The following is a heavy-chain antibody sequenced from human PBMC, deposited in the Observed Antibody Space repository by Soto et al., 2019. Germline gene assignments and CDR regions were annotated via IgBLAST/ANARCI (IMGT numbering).Heavy chain of an antibody. V-gene: IGHV4-39*01. CDR2: IYYSGST. D-gene: IGHD1-7*01. Sequence: SETLSLTCTVSGGSISSSSYYWGWIRQPPGKGLEWIGSIYYSGSTYYNPSLRSRVTISVDTSKNQFSLKLSSVTAADTAVYYCARQAGWNFPLGWFDPWGQGTLVTVSS. CDR3: ARQAGWNFPLGWFDP. CDR1: GGSISSSSYY. J-gene: IGHJ5*02.